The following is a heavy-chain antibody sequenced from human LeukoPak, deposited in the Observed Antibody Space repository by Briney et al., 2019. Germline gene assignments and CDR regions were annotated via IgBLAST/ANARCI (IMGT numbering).Heavy chain of an antibody. CDR2: IYYSGST. D-gene: IGHD3-3*01. J-gene: IGHJ5*02. CDR1: GGSISSSSYY. V-gene: IGHV4-31*03. CDR3: ARSLRFLEWLPTFDP. Sequence: SETLSLTCTVSGGSISSSSYYWGWIRQHPGKGLEWIGYIYYSGSTYYNPSLKSRATISVDTSKNQFSLKLSSVTAADTAVYYCARSLRFLEWLPTFDPWGQGTLVTVSS.